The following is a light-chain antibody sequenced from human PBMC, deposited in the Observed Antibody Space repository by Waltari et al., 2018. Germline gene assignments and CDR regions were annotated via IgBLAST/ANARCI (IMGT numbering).Light chain of an antibody. CDR2: GAS. Sequence: EIVLTQSPGTFALSPGGRGHLSCRASQSVSRALAWYQQKPGQAPRLLIYGASNRATGIPDRFSGSGSGTDFSLTISSLEPEDFAVYYCQHYLRLPATFGQGTKVEIK. V-gene: IGKV3-20*01. CDR1: QSVSRA. CDR3: QHYLRLPAT. J-gene: IGKJ1*01.